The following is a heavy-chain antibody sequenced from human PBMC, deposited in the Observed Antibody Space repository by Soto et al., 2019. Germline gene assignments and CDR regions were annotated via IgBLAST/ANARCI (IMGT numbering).Heavy chain of an antibody. Sequence: QVQLVQSGAEVKKPGSSVKVSCKASGGTFSSYTISWVRQAPGQGLEWMGRIIPILGIANYAQKFQGRVTITADKSTSTAYMELSSLRSEDTAVYYCAGRGMGYGGNSGWFDPWGQGTLVTVSS. CDR3: AGRGMGYGGNSGWFDP. CDR1: GGTFSSYT. V-gene: IGHV1-69*02. CDR2: IIPILGIA. D-gene: IGHD2-21*02. J-gene: IGHJ5*02.